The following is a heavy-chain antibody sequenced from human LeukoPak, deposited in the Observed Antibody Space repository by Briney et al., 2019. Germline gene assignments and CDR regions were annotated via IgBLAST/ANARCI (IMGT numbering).Heavy chain of an antibody. CDR2: IYPDDSDT. D-gene: IGHD6-13*01. CDR1: GYSFTSYW. V-gene: IGHV5-51*01. CDR3: ARQASKPGYSIIDAVFDY. Sequence: GESLKISCKGSGYSFTSYWIGWVRHMPGKGLEWMGIIYPDDSDTRYSPSFQGQVTISADKSISTAYLQWSSLKASDTAMYYCARQASKPGYSIIDAVFDYWGQGTLVTVSS. J-gene: IGHJ4*02.